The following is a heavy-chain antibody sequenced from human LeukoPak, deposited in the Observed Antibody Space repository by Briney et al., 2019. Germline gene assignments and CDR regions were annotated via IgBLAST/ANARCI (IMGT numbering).Heavy chain of an antibody. D-gene: IGHD3-9*01. CDR1: GFTFSSYA. J-gene: IGHJ4*02. CDR2: ITGSGGTT. Sequence: GGSLRLSCAASGFTFSSYAMSWVRQAPGKGLEWVSAITGSGGTTYYADSVKGRFTISRDNSKNTLYLQMNSLRAEDTAVYHCAKDLRLRYFTYWGQGTLVTVSS. V-gene: IGHV3-23*01. CDR3: AKDLRLRYFTY.